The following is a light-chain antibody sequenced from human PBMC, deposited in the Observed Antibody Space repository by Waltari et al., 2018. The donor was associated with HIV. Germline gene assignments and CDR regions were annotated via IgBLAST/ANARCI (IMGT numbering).Light chain of an antibody. V-gene: IGKV4-1*01. Sequence: DIVMTQSPESVAVSLGERATINCKSSQNVLYSSNNKNYLAWYQQKPGQPPKLLIYWACSRESGGPGRVRGSGSGTDFALTSSSGQVEDVAVDDCQEFYRSRLSFGPGTKGEIK. CDR3: QEFYRSRLS. J-gene: IGKJ3*01. CDR2: WAC. CDR1: QNVLYSSNNKNY.